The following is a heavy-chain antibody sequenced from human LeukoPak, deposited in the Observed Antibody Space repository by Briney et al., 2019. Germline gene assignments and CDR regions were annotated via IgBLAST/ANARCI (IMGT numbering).Heavy chain of an antibody. V-gene: IGHV3-30*18. D-gene: IGHD4-17*01. J-gene: IGHJ4*02. CDR1: GFSFISYG. CDR3: AKRPSDYGDYVSYFDH. CDR2: ISDDGRSK. Sequence: GGSLRLSCGASGFSFISYGMHWVRQAPGKGLEWVGVISDDGRSKDYADSVKGRFTISRDNSKDTLYLQMNSLRAEDTAVYYCAKRPSDYGDYVSYFDHWGQGTLVTVTS.